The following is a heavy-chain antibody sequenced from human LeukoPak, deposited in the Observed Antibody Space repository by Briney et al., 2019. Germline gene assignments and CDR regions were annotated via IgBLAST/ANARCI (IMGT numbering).Heavy chain of an antibody. CDR2: MNSDGSTT. CDR3: VRALMGSCDH. D-gene: IGHD3-16*01. Sequence: GGSLRLSCAASGFTFSRGWMHWVRQGPGKGLVWVSRMNSDGSTTNYADSVKGRFTISRDNAKNTLYLQMNSLRAEDTAVYYCVRALMGSCDHWGQGSLVTVSS. CDR1: GFTFSRGW. J-gene: IGHJ4*02. V-gene: IGHV3-74*01.